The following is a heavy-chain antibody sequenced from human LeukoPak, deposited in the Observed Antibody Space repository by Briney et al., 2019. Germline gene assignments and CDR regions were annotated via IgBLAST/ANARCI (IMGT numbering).Heavy chain of an antibody. V-gene: IGHV3-30*18. CDR2: ISYDGSNK. J-gene: IGHJ4*02. Sequence: GGSLRLSCAASGFTFSSYGMHWVRQAPGKGLEWVAVISYDGSNKYYADSVKGRFTISRDNSKNTLYLQMNSLRAEDTAVYYCAKGLGSSWYIDYWGQGTLATVSS. CDR1: GFTFSSYG. CDR3: AKGLGSSWYIDY. D-gene: IGHD6-13*01.